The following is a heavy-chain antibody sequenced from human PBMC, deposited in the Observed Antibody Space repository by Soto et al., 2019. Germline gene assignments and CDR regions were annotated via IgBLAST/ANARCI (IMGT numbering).Heavy chain of an antibody. V-gene: IGHV4-39*02. Sequence: QLQLQESGPGLVKPSETLSLTCTVSGGSISSSSYYWGWIRQPPGKGLEWIGSIYDSGSTYYNPSLKSRVTISVDTAKNRFSLQLSSVTAADTAVYYCARRHRSAFDIGGRGTMVTVSS. CDR1: GGSISSSSYY. D-gene: IGHD2-21*01. CDR2: IYDSGST. J-gene: IGHJ3*02. CDR3: ARRHRSAFDI.